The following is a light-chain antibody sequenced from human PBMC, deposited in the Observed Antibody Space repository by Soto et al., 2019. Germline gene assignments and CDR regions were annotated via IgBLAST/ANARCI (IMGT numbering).Light chain of an antibody. J-gene: IGLJ2*01. CDR1: SSNIGAGYD. CDR3: QSYDSSLITSV. V-gene: IGLV1-40*01. CDR2: GNT. Sequence: QSALTQPPSVSGAPGQRVTISCTGSSSNIGAGYDVHWYQQLPGTAPKLLIYGNTNRPSGVPDRFSASTSGTSASLAVTGLQAEDEADYYCQSYDSSLITSVFGGGTKLTVL.